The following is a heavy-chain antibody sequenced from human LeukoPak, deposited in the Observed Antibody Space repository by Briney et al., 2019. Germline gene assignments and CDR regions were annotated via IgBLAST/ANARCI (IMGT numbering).Heavy chain of an antibody. CDR1: GGTLFSYA. V-gene: IGHV1-69*13. J-gene: IGHJ6*03. Sequence: GASVKVSSKDSGGTLFSYAFSWVRQAPGQGLGWVGELIPIFGTTKYAQNFQGRVTITADESTSTTFMELSSLRSADTAVYYWTRGGGKRQLALLYYMDVWGIGTPVTVSS. D-gene: IGHD6-13*01. CDR2: LIPIFGTT. CDR3: TRGGGKRQLALLYYMDV.